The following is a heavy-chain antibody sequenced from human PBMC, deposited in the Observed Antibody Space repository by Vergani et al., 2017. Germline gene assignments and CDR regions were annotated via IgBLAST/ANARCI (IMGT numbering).Heavy chain of an antibody. J-gene: IGHJ3*02. D-gene: IGHD2-21*02. CDR1: GGTFSRTT. Sequence: QVQLVQSGAEVGRPGSSMKVSCKASGGTFSRTTFNWLRQTPRHGLEWMGRIVPILGITNYAPDFQGRVTISADESTSTAYMELTNLRSEDTAIYYCATTGREVTASDVFDIWGQGTMVTVSS. CDR2: IVPILGIT. V-gene: IGHV1-69*02. CDR3: ATTGREVTASDVFDI.